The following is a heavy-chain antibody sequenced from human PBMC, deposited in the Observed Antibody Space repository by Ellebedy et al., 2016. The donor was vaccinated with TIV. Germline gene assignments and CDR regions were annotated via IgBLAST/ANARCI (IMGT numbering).Heavy chain of an antibody. CDR3: ARSFTKYYYGPGGYYGMDV. J-gene: IGHJ6*02. D-gene: IGHD3-10*01. CDR1: GGSFSGYY. Sequence: SETLSLTXAVYGGSFSGYYWSWIRQPPGKGLEWIGEINHSGGTNYNPSLKSRVTISVDTSKNQFSLKLSSVTAADTAVYYCARSFTKYYYGPGGYYGMDVWGQGTTVTVSS. CDR2: INHSGGT. V-gene: IGHV4-34*01.